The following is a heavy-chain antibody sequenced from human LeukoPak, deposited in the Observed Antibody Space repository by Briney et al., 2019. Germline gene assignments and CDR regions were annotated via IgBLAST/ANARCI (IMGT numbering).Heavy chain of an antibody. CDR1: GYTFTSYG. CDR3: ARGKMVRGAGDWFDP. V-gene: IGHV1-18*01. CDR2: ISAYNGNT. Sequence: ASVKVSCKASGYTFTSYGISWVRQAPGPGLEWMGWISAYNGNTNYAQKLHGRVTMTTDTSTSTAYMELRSLRSDDTAVYYCARGKMVRGAGDWFDPWGQGTLVTVSS. D-gene: IGHD3-10*01. J-gene: IGHJ5*02.